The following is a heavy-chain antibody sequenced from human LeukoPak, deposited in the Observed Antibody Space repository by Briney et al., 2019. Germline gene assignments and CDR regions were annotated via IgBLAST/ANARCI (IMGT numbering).Heavy chain of an antibody. Sequence: PSETLSLTCTVSGGSISSYYWTWIRQPAGKGLEWIGRFYSTGSTNYNPSLKSRVTMSVDTSKNQFSLKLSSVTAADTAVYYCAGDPNCGSLDYWGQGTLVTVSS. CDR2: FYSTGST. D-gene: IGHD1-26*01. CDR1: GGSISSYY. CDR3: AGDPNCGSLDY. V-gene: IGHV4-4*07. J-gene: IGHJ4*02.